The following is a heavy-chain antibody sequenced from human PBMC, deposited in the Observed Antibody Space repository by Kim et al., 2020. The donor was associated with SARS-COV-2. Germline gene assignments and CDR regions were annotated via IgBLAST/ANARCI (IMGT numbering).Heavy chain of an antibody. D-gene: IGHD1-1*01. Sequence: GSTYYNPSLKSRVTISVDTSKNQFSLKLSSVTAADTAVYYCARYNGNFQHWGQGTLVTVSS. CDR2: GST. CDR3: ARYNGNFQH. V-gene: IGHV4-39*01. J-gene: IGHJ1*01.